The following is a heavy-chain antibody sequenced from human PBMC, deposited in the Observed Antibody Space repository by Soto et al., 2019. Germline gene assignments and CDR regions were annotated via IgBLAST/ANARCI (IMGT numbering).Heavy chain of an antibody. D-gene: IGHD3-9*01. CDR1: GGSISSYY. Sequence: PSETLSLTCTVSGGSISSYYWSWIRQPPGKGLEWIGYIYYSGSTNYNPSLKSRVTISVDTSKNQFSLKLSSVTAADTAVYYCARQTLYYDILTGYLTDWFDPWGQGTLVTVS. CDR2: IYYSGST. J-gene: IGHJ5*02. V-gene: IGHV4-59*08. CDR3: ARQTLYYDILTGYLTDWFDP.